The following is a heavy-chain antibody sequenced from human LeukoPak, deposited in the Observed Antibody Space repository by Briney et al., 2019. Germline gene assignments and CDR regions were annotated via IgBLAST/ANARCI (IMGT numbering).Heavy chain of an antibody. CDR3: ARIAVNYYDSSGYYFDY. CDR1: GGSISGYY. CDR2: IYYSGST. Sequence: PSETLSLTCTVSGGSISGYYWNWIRQPPGKGLEWIGCIYYSGSTNYNPSLKSRVTISVDTSKNQFSLKLSSVTAADTAVYYCARIAVNYYDSSGYYFDYWGQGTLVTVSS. D-gene: IGHD3-22*01. V-gene: IGHV4-59*01. J-gene: IGHJ4*02.